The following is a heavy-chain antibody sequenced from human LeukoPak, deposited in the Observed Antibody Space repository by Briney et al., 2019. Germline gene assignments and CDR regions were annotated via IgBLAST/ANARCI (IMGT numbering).Heavy chain of an antibody. CDR2: IIPIFGTA. V-gene: IGHV1-69*05. CDR3: ARGRDGYNYFGIYYFDY. D-gene: IGHD5-24*01. CDR1: GGTFSSYA. J-gene: IGHJ4*02. Sequence: SVKVSCKASGGTFSSYAISWVRQAPGQGLEWMGRIIPIFGTANYAQKSQGRVTITTDESTSTAYMELSSLRSEDTAVYYCARGRDGYNYFGIYYFDYWGQGTLVTVSS.